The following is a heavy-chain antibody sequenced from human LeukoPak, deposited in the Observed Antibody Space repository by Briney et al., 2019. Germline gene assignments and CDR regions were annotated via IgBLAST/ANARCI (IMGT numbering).Heavy chain of an antibody. CDR1: GFTFSSYG. J-gene: IGHJ4*02. CDR2: IWYDGSNK. CDR3: ARDQRALGYSYGFDY. Sequence: PGGSLRLSCAASGFTFSSYGMHWVRQAPGKGLEWVAVIWYDGSNKYYADSVKGRFTISRDNSKNTLYLQMNSLRAEDTAVYYCARDQRALGYSYGFDYWGQGTLVTVSS. V-gene: IGHV3-33*01. D-gene: IGHD5-18*01.